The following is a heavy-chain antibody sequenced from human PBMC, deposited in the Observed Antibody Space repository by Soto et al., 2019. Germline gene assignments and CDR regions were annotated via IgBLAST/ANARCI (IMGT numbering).Heavy chain of an antibody. V-gene: IGHV3-11*06. CDR1: LFTLSDHY. Sequence: SLSLSCAASLFTLSDHYISWIRQAPGKGLEWIGYSSNSGSFTRYADSVKGRFSISRDNAKNSLYLQINSLRGDDTAIYYCVRSGDNYNLLDYWGQGTPVTVS. J-gene: IGHJ4*02. CDR3: VRSGDNYNLLDY. CDR2: SSNSGSFT. D-gene: IGHD1-1*01.